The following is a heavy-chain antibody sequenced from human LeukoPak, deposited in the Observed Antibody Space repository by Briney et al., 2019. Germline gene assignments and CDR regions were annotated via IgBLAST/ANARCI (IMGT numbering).Heavy chain of an antibody. CDR1: GGSITIYY. CDR3: AREASAGDGSGSYKHLVSAGKESIVDV. V-gene: IGHV4-4*07. D-gene: IGHD3-10*01. CDR2: IYTSGST. J-gene: IGHJ6*04. Sequence: SETLSLTCTVSGGSITIYYWSWIRQPAGKGLEWIGRIYTSGSTNYNPSLKSRVTMSVDTSKNQFSLKLSSVTAADTAVYYCAREASAGDGSGSYKHLVSAGKESIVDVWGKGTTVTVSS.